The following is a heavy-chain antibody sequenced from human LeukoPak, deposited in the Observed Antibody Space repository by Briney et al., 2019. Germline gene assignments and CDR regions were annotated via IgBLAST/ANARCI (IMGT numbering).Heavy chain of an antibody. Sequence: PSETLSLTCTVSGGAISNTSYYWGWIRQPPGKGLEWIGSIYYSKNTYYNPSLKSRVTISADTSKNQFSLTLGSVSATDTAVYYCVSPRGFSYGYFDYWGQGTLVTVSS. D-gene: IGHD5-18*01. V-gene: IGHV4-39*01. CDR2: IYYSKNT. CDR1: GGAISNTSYY. J-gene: IGHJ4*02. CDR3: VSPRGFSYGYFDY.